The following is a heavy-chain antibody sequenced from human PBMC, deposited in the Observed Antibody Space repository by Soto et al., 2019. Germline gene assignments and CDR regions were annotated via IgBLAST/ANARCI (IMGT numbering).Heavy chain of an antibody. V-gene: IGHV4-59*01. Sequence: KASETLSLTCTVSGGSISSYYWSWIRQPPGKGLEWIGYIYYSGSTNYNPSLKSRVTISVDTSKNQFSLKLSSVTAADTAVYYCARVMGTIPYGMDVWGQGTTVTVSS. CDR3: ARVMGTIPYGMDV. J-gene: IGHJ6*02. D-gene: IGHD7-27*01. CDR1: GGSISSYY. CDR2: IYYSGST.